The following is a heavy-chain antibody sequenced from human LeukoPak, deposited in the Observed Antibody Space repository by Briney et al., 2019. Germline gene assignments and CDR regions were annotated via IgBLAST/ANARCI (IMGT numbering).Heavy chain of an antibody. D-gene: IGHD3-16*01. CDR2: IWYDGSNK. Sequence: PGRSLRLSCAASGFTFSSYGMHWVRQAPGKGLEWVAVIWYDGSNKYYADSVKGRFTISRESAKNTLYLQMNSLRAEDTAVYYCARTRTLPIAGGFDTWGQGSLVTVSS. J-gene: IGHJ5*02. V-gene: IGHV3-33*01. CDR1: GFTFSSYG. CDR3: ARTRTLPIAGGFDT.